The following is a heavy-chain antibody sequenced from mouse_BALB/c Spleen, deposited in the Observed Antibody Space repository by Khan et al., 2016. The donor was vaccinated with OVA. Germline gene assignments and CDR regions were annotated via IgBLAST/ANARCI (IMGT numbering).Heavy chain of an antibody. J-gene: IGHJ2*01. V-gene: IGHV3-2*02. CDR1: GYSITSGYA. Sequence: EVKHEVSGPGLVKPSQSLSLTYTVTGYSITSGYAWNWIRQFPGNKLEWMGYISYSGVTSYTPSLKSRISITRDTSKNQFFLQLNSVTTEDTATYYCARGNYYGYYFDYWGQGTTLTVSS. CDR3: ARGNYYGYYFDY. D-gene: IGHD1-1*01. CDR2: ISYSGVT.